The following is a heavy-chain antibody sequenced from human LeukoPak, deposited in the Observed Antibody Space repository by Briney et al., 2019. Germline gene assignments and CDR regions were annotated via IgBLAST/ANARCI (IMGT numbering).Heavy chain of an antibody. D-gene: IGHD3-3*01. V-gene: IGHV4-59*01. CDR1: GGSISSYY. CDR2: IYYSGST. CDR3: ARVRFLEWSDAFDI. J-gene: IGHJ3*02. Sequence: SETLSLTCTVSGGSISSYYWSWLRQPPGKGLEWIGYIYYSGSTNYNPSLKSRVTISVDTSKNQFSLKLSSVTAADTAVYYCARVRFLEWSDAFDIWGQGAMVTVSS.